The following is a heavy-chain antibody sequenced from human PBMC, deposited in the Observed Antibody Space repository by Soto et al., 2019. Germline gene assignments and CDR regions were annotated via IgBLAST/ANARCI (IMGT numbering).Heavy chain of an antibody. CDR3: ARVGSCIAVRPFDY. CDR1: GGSISSGDYY. V-gene: IGHV4-30-4*01. CDR2: IYYSGST. J-gene: IGHJ4*02. Sequence: QVQLQESGPGLVKPSQTLSLTCTVSGGSISSGDYYWSWIRQPPGKGLEWFGYIYYSGSTYYNPSLKSRVTIALHTSKNPFSLKLSSVPAADTAVYYCARVGSCIAVRPFDYWGQGTLVTVPS. D-gene: IGHD6-6*01.